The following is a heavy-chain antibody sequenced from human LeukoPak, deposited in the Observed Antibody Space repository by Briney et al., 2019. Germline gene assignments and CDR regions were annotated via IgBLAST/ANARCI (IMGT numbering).Heavy chain of an antibody. V-gene: IGHV3-30*02. Sequence: GGSLRLSCAASGFTFSSYGMRWVRQAPGKGLEWVAFIRYDGSNKYYADSVKGRFTISRDNSKNTLYLQMNSLRAEDTAVYYCAKINDYGDYYFDYWGQGTLVTVSS. CDR3: AKINDYGDYYFDY. CDR1: GFTFSSYG. J-gene: IGHJ4*02. CDR2: IRYDGSNK. D-gene: IGHD4-17*01.